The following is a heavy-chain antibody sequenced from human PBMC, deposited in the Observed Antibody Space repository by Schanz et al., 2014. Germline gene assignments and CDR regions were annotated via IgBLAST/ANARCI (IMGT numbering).Heavy chain of an antibody. Sequence: QVQLVESGGGVVQPGRSLRLSCAASGFTFRSYGMHWVRQAPGKGLEWVALISYDGSSKNHADTVQGRFTISRDNSKSALYLQMDRLRAEDTAVYYCERASITIVRVNNVGAMDIWGQGTKVTVSS. CDR1: GFTFRSYG. D-gene: IGHD2-2*01. CDR3: ERASITIVRVNNVGAMDI. CDR2: ISYDGSSK. V-gene: IGHV3-33*01. J-gene: IGHJ3*02.